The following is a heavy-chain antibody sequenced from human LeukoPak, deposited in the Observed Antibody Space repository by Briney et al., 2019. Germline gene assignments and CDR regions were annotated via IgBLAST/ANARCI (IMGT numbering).Heavy chain of an antibody. D-gene: IGHD6-13*01. CDR3: ARPLEAAAGFDY. V-gene: IGHV4-34*01. CDR2: INHSGST. Sequence: PSETLSLTCAVYGGSFSGYYWSWIRQPPGKGLEWIGEINHSGSTNYNPSLKSRVTISVDTSKNQFSLKLSSVTAADTAVYYCARPLEAAAGFDYWGQGTLVTVSS. J-gene: IGHJ4*02. CDR1: GGSFSGYY.